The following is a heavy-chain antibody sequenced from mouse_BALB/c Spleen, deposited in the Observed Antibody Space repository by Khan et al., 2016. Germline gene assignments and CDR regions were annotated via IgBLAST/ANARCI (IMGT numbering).Heavy chain of an antibody. CDR3: ARRIVTRDYYGMDY. J-gene: IGHJ4*01. CDR2: ISSGSNTI. CDR1: GFNFSSFG. V-gene: IGHV5-17*02. D-gene: IGHD2-5*01. Sequence: EVELVESGGGLVQPGGSRKLSCVASGFNFSSFGMHWVRQAPEKGLEWVAYISSGSNTIYYADTVKGRFTISRDNPKKTLFLQMTSLRSEDTAMYYCARRIVTRDYYGMDYWGQGTSVTVSS.